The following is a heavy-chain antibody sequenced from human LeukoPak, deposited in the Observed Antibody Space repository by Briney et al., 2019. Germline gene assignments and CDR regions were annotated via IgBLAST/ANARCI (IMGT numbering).Heavy chain of an antibody. J-gene: IGHJ4*02. D-gene: IGHD6-6*01. CDR1: GFTFSTYY. CDR2: ITGSSSYI. V-gene: IGHV3-21*01. Sequence: GGSLILSCAASGFTFSTYYMNWVRQAPGKGLEWVSFITGSSSYIYYTDSVKGRFTISRDNAKNSLFLQMNSLRDEDTAVYYCASGFSSSPYFDYWGQGTLVTVSS. CDR3: ASGFSSSPYFDY.